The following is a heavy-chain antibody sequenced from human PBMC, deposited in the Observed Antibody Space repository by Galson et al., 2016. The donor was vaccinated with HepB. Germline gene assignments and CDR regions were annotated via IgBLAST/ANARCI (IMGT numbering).Heavy chain of an antibody. J-gene: IGHJ3*01. V-gene: IGHV3-66*04. CDR1: GLTVSSNY. Sequence: SLRLSCAVSGLTVSSNYMSWVRQAPGKGLEWVSLIYGGADNTYYVDSVKGRFTISRDNSKTTLYLQIHSLRAEDTAVYYCARPHSSRYHWAFDVWGQGTMVTVSS. CDR3: ARPHSSRYHWAFDV. D-gene: IGHD6-25*01. CDR2: IYGGADNT.